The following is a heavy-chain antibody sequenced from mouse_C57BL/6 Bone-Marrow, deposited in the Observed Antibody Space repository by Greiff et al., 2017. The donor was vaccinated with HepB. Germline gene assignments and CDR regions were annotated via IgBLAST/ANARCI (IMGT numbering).Heavy chain of an antibody. Sequence: EVQLVESGGDLVKPGGSLKLSCAASGFTFSSYGMSWVRQTPDKRLEWVATISSGGSYIYYPDSVKGRFTISRDNAKNTLYLQMSSLKSEDTAMYYCASRLHGAWFAYWGQGTLVTVSA. J-gene: IGHJ3*01. CDR2: ISSGGSYI. D-gene: IGHD2-4*01. CDR3: ASRLHGAWFAY. V-gene: IGHV5-6*01. CDR1: GFTFSSYG.